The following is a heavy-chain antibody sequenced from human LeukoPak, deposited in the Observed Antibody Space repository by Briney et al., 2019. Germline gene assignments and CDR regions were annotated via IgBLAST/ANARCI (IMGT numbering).Heavy chain of an antibody. V-gene: IGHV3-23*01. CDR2: ISGRDSNT. J-gene: IGHJ4*02. Sequence: GGSLRLSCAASGFLVSDNYMHWLRQAPGKGLEWVSAISGRDSNTYYADSVEGRFTISRDNSKNTLYLHLNSLRAEDTAVYYCAKRSDYGGNGNYFDSWGQGTPVTVSS. CDR3: AKRSDYGGNGNYFDS. D-gene: IGHD4-23*01. CDR1: GFLVSDNY.